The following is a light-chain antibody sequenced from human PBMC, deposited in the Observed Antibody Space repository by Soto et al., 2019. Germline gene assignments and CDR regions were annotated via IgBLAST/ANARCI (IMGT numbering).Light chain of an antibody. J-gene: IGLJ2*01. CDR3: QAWESTTAGGV. CDR2: QDD. CDR1: KFGDKY. V-gene: IGLV3-1*01. Sequence: SYELTQPTSVSVSPGQTASISCSGDKFGDKYVCWYQQKPGQSPLLVIYQDDKRPSGIPERFSGSTSGDTATLTVTGTQTMDEADYYCQAWESTTAGGVFGGGTKLTVL.